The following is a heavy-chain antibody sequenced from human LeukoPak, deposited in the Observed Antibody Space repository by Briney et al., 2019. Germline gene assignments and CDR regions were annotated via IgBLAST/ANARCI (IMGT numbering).Heavy chain of an antibody. V-gene: IGHV3-21*04. Sequence: GGSLRLSCAASGFTFSSYRMNWVRQAPGKVLEWVSSISSSSSYIYYADSVKGRFTISRDNSKNTLYLQMNSLRAEDMVVYYCAKDGIRFLEWLFGSYFDYWGQGTLVTVSS. D-gene: IGHD3-3*01. CDR3: AKDGIRFLEWLFGSYFDY. J-gene: IGHJ4*02. CDR1: GFTFSSYR. CDR2: ISSSSSYI.